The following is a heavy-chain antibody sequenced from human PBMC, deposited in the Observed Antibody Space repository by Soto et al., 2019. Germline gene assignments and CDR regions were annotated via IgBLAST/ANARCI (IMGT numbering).Heavy chain of an antibody. J-gene: IGHJ4*02. Sequence: VGSLRLSCEASGFTFDDYAMTWVRQSPGKGLEWVSSISGNGYSAYYADSVKGRFTISRDKSKNTVSLQMDSLRAEDTAVYYCDKDRKQLWSEFDYWGQGTLVTVSS. V-gene: IGHV3-23*01. CDR3: DKDRKQLWSEFDY. CDR2: ISGNGYSA. D-gene: IGHD1-1*01. CDR1: GFTFDDYA.